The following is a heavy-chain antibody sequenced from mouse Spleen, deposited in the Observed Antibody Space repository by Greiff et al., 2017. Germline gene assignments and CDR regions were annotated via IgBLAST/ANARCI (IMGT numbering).Heavy chain of an antibody. J-gene: IGHJ4*01. Sequence: VKLVESGAELARPGASVKLSCKASGYTFTSYGISWVKQRPGQGLEWIGEIYPRSGNTYYNEKFKGKATLTADKSSSTAYMELRSLTSEDSAVYFCARDYRYGYYYAMDYWGQGTSVTVSS. CDR2: IYPRSGNT. D-gene: IGHD2-14*01. CDR3: ARDYRYGYYYAMDY. CDR1: GYTFTSYG. V-gene: IGHV1-81*01.